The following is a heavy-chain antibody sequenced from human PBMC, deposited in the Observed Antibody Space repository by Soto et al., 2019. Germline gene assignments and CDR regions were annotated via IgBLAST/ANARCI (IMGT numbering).Heavy chain of an antibody. V-gene: IGHV3-30*18. CDR2: ISYDGSNK. J-gene: IGHJ6*02. Sequence: GGSLRLSCAASGFTFSSYAMSWVRQAPGKGLEWVAVISYDGSNKYYADSVKGRFTISRDNSKNTLYLQMNSLRAEDTAVYYCAKGARSPHYYYYYGMDVWGQGTTVTVSS. CDR3: AKGARSPHYYYYYGMDV. CDR1: GFTFSSYA.